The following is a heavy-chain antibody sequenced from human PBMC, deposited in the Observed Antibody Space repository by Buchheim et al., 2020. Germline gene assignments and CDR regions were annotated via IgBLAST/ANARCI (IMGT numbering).Heavy chain of an antibody. Sequence: EVQLLESGGGLVQPGGSLRLSCAASGFTFSSYAMSWVRQAPGKGLEWVSSIGCSGATTYYADSVKGRFTISRDNAKKSLYLEMDSLRAEDTAVYYCARDGGHCSSTACFDFDYWGQG. CDR3: ARDGGHCSSTACFDFDY. D-gene: IGHD2-2*01. J-gene: IGHJ4*02. V-gene: IGHV3-23*01. CDR2: IGCSGATT. CDR1: GFTFSSYA.